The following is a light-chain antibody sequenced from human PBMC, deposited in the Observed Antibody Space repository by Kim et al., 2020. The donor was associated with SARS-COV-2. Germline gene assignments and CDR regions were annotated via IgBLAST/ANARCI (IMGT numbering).Light chain of an antibody. CDR1: QSISTW. CDR2: KAS. V-gene: IGKV1-5*03. Sequence: AVVGDRVTLTCRASQSISTWVAWYQQKPGKAPNLLIYKASILESGVPSRFSGSASGTDFTLTITSLQPDDFGTYYCQHYSAYPWTFGQGTKVDIK. J-gene: IGKJ1*01. CDR3: QHYSAYPWT.